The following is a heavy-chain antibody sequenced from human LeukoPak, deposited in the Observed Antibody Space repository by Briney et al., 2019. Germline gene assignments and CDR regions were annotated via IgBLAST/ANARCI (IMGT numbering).Heavy chain of an antibody. D-gene: IGHD2-15*01. CDR1: GGSVSIDNHC. CDR3: ARDRGGFTYGEYYFDY. J-gene: IGHJ4*02. CDR2: VNYSGST. V-gene: IGHV4-61*01. Sequence: PSETLSLTCTVSGGSVSIDNHCWSWIRQPPGKGLEWIGYVNYSGSTKYNPSLKSRVSISADTSRSQVSLKLSSVTAADTAVYYCARDRGGFTYGEYYFDYWGQGSLVTVSS.